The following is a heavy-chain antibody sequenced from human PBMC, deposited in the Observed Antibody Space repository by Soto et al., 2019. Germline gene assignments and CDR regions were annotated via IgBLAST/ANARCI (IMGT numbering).Heavy chain of an antibody. V-gene: IGHV4-39*01. J-gene: IGHJ4*02. D-gene: IGHD2-15*01. CDR1: GGSISSSSYY. CDR3: ARYCSGGSCYPHFDS. Sequence: PSETLSLTCTVSGGSISSSSYYWVWIRQPPGKGLEWIGSIYYSGSTYYNPSLKSRVTISVDTSKNQFSLKLSSVTAADTAVYYCARYCSGGSCYPHFDSWGQGTLVTVSS. CDR2: IYYSGST.